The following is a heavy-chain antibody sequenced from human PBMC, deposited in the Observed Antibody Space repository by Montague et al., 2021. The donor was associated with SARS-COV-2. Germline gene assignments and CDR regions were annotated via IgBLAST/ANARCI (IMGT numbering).Heavy chain of an antibody. CDR1: GGSITSNY. V-gene: IGHV4-59*13. CDR2: INHSGST. CDR3: ARSRSLGSGLSFLSWYFDV. J-gene: IGHJ2*01. D-gene: IGHD5-12*01. Sequence: SETLSLTCTVSGGSITSNYWSWIRQPPGKRLEWIGYINHSGSTSSNPSSTLRVTVSVDTSQNQFSLKLSSVTAADTAVYYCARSRSLGSGLSFLSWYFDVWGRGTLVTVTP.